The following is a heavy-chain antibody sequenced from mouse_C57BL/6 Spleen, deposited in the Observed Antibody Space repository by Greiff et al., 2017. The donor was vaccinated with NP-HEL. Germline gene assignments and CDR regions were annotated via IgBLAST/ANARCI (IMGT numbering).Heavy chain of an antibody. Sequence: EVKLVESGEGLVKPGGSLKLSCAASGFTFSSYAMSWVRQTPEKRLEWVAYISSGGDYIYYAETVKGRFTISRDNARNTLYLQMSSLKSEDTAIYYGTSSRDWFAYWGQGTLVTVSA. CDR2: ISSGGDYI. CDR1: GFTFSSYA. V-gene: IGHV5-9-1*02. J-gene: IGHJ3*01. CDR3: TSSRDWFAY.